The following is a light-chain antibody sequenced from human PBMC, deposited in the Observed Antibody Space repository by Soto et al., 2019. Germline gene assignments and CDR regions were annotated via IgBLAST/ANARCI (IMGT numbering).Light chain of an antibody. J-gene: IGKJ2*01. Sequence: DIQMTQSPSTLSASVGDRVTITCRASQSISSWLAWYQQKPGKAPKLPIYDASSLESGVPSRFSGSGSGTEFTLTISSLQPDDFATYYCQQYNSYSPSTFGQGTKLEIK. CDR2: DAS. CDR1: QSISSW. CDR3: QQYNSYSPST. V-gene: IGKV1-5*01.